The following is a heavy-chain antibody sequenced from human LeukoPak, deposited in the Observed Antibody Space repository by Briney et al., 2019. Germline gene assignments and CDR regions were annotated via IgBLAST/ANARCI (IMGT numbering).Heavy chain of an antibody. Sequence: SETLSLTCTVSGGSISSSSYYWGWIRQPLGKGLEWIGSIYYSGSTYYNPSLKSRVTISVDTSKNQFSLKLSSVTAADTAVYYCARQPYCSSTSCYRFGPAPYGMDVWGQGTTVTVSS. V-gene: IGHV4-39*01. D-gene: IGHD2-2*01. CDR2: IYYSGST. CDR3: ARQPYCSSTSCYRFGPAPYGMDV. J-gene: IGHJ6*02. CDR1: GGSISSSSYY.